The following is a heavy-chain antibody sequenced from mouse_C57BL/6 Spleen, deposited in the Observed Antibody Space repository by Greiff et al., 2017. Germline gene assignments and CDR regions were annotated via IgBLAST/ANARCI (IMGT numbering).Heavy chain of an antibody. Sequence: EVQLVESGGGLVQPGGSMKLSCAASGFTFSSYSMSWVRQTPEKGLEWVATISDGGSYTYYQDDVNGRFSIARDKAKNNLYLQMRQMKSEDTATYYCARDSNNRYYSMDDWGQGTSVTVSS. CDR2: ISDGGSYT. CDR3: ARDSNNRYYSMDD. CDR1: GFTFSSYS. D-gene: IGHD2-5*01. J-gene: IGHJ4*01. V-gene: IGHV5-4*01.